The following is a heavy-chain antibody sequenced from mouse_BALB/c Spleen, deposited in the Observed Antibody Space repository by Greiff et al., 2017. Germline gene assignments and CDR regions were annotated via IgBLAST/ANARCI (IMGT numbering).Heavy chain of an antibody. D-gene: IGHD1-1*01. CDR2: ISSGSSTI. V-gene: IGHV5-17*02. CDR1: GFTFSSFG. J-gene: IGHJ2*01. Sequence: DVMLVESGGGLVQPGGSRKLSCAASGFTFSSFGMHWVRQAPEKGLEWVAYISSGSSTIYYADTVKGRFTISRDNPKNTLFLQMTSLRSEDTAMYYCARKGGYYGSSPYYFDYWGQGTTLTVSS. CDR3: ARKGGYYGSSPYYFDY.